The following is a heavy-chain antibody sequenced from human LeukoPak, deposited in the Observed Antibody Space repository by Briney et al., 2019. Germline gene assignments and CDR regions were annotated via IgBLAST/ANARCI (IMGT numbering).Heavy chain of an antibody. J-gene: IGHJ4*02. D-gene: IGHD4-17*01. CDR3: ARFLYGDYANYFDY. V-gene: IGHV1-2*02. CDR1: GYTFTGYY. CDR2: TNPNSGGT. Sequence: ASVKVSCKASGYTFTGYYMHWVRQAPGQGLEWMGWTNPNSGGTNYAQKFQGRVTMTRDTSISTAYMELSRLRSDDTAVYYCARFLYGDYANYFDYWGQGTLVTVSS.